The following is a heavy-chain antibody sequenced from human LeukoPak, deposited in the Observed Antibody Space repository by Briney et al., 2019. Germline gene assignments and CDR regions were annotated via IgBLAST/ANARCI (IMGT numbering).Heavy chain of an antibody. J-gene: IGHJ4*02. V-gene: IGHV4-59*12. CDR1: GGSISSYY. CDR3: ASGGANYYFDY. CDR2: IYHSGST. Sequence: SETLSLTCTVSGGSISSYYWSWIRQPPGKGLEWIGYIYHSGSTYYNPSLKSRVTISVDRSKNQFSLKLSSVTAADTAVYYCASGGANYYFDYWGQGTLVTVSS. D-gene: IGHD4/OR15-4a*01.